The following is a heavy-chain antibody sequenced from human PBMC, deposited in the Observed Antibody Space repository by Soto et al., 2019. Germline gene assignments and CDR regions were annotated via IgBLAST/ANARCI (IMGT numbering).Heavy chain of an antibody. Sequence: GGSLRLSCAASGFCLSVYWMHWVRQAPGKGLAWVSRIDTYGSATKYADSVEGRFSISKDNAENTLYLQMNNLRADDTAVYYCVRVLKSIGWDNDVFDIWGQGTMVTVSS. J-gene: IGHJ3*02. CDR2: IDTYGSAT. CDR1: GFCLSVYW. CDR3: VRVLKSIGWDNDVFDI. V-gene: IGHV3-74*01. D-gene: IGHD6-19*01.